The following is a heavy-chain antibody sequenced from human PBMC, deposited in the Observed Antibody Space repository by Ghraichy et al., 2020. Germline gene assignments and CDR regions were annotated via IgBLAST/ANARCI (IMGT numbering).Heavy chain of an antibody. J-gene: IGHJ6*02. Sequence: LSLTCAASGFTFSSYGMHWVRQAPGKGLEWVAVIWYDGSNKYYADSVKGRFTISRDNSKNTLYLQMNSLRAEDTAVYYCARDPLNFSGGSCYYYYYGMDVWGQGTTVTVSS. V-gene: IGHV3-33*01. CDR3: ARDPLNFSGGSCYYYYYGMDV. CDR1: GFTFSSYG. D-gene: IGHD2-15*01. CDR2: IWYDGSNK.